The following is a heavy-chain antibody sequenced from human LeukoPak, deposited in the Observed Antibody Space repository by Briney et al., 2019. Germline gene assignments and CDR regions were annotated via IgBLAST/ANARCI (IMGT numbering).Heavy chain of an antibody. J-gene: IGHJ5*02. D-gene: IGHD2-2*01. Sequence: SETLSLTCTVSGGSISSSSYYWGWIRQPPGKGLEWIGSIYYSGRTYYNPSLKSRVTISVDTSKNQFSLKLSSVTAADTAVYYCARDRSTSLGLLWFDPWGQGTLVTVSS. CDR1: GGSISSSSYY. CDR2: IYYSGRT. CDR3: ARDRSTSLGLLWFDP. V-gene: IGHV4-39*07.